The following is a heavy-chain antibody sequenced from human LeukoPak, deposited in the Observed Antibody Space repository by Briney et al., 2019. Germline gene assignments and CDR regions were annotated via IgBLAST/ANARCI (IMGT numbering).Heavy chain of an antibody. D-gene: IGHD3-22*01. CDR1: GFTFTSYA. CDR3: AASADYYDSSGQYFY. J-gene: IGHJ4*02. CDR2: INKNGGTT. V-gene: IGHV3-23*01. Sequence: PGGSLRLSCAASGFTFTSYAMSWVRQAPGKGLEWVSTINKNGGTTYYADSVKGRFTISRDNSDNTLHLQMNSPRAEDTAVYYCAASADYYDSSGQYFYWGQGTLVTVSS.